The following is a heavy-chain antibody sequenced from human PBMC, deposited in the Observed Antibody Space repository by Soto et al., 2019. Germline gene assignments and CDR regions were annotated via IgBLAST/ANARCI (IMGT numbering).Heavy chain of an antibody. V-gene: IGHV3-30*18. D-gene: IGHD3-3*01. CDR1: GFTFSSHG. J-gene: IGHJ4*02. Sequence: QVHLVESGGGVVQPGRSLRLSCAASGFTFSSHGMHWIRQAPGKGLEWVAVIPYDGSHQYYADSVKGRFSISRDNSNNTRYMQMNSLRAEDTAVYYCAKLRVLEWEVQESDYWGQGTLVSVSS. CDR2: IPYDGSHQ. CDR3: AKLRVLEWEVQESDY.